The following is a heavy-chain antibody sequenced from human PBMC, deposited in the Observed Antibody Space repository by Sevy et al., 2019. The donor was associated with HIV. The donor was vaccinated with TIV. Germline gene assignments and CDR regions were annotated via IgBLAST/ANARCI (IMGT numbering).Heavy chain of an antibody. Sequence: GGSLRLSCAASGFTFSSYSMNWVRQAPGKGLEWVSSLSSSSSYIYYADSVKGRFTNSRDNAKNSRYLQMNSLRAEDTALYYCARDLGGYSYGNFDYWGQGTLVTVSS. D-gene: IGHD5-18*01. V-gene: IGHV3-21*01. J-gene: IGHJ4*02. CDR2: LSSSSSYI. CDR3: ARDLGGYSYGNFDY. CDR1: GFTFSSYS.